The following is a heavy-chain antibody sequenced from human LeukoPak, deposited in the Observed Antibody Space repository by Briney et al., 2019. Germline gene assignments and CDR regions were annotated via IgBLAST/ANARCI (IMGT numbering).Heavy chain of an antibody. CDR1: GFTFSSYA. CDR2: ISYDGSNK. Sequence: QPGGSLRLSCAASGFTFSSYAMHWVRQAPGKGLEWVAVISYDGSNKYYADSVKGRFTISRDNSKNTLYLQMNSLRAEDTAVYYCARRTDHIVVVPAALFDYWGQGPLVTVSS. D-gene: IGHD2-2*01. J-gene: IGHJ4*02. V-gene: IGHV3-30-3*01. CDR3: ARRTDHIVVVPAALFDY.